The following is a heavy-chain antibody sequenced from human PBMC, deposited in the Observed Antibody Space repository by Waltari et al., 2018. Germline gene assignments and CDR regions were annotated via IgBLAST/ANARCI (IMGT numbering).Heavy chain of an antibody. CDR3: ARGRTSELWFGEFNY. Sequence: QVQLQQWGAGMLKPSETLYLTCTVYGGSFSTYYWSCIRQPPGKGLEWIGEIHHSGYTKYNPSLKRRVTMSLDTSKNQFSLNMSSVTAADTAVYYCARGRTSELWFGEFNYWGQGTLVTVSS. CDR1: GGSFSTYY. V-gene: IGHV4-34*01. D-gene: IGHD3-10*01. CDR2: IHHSGYT. J-gene: IGHJ4*02.